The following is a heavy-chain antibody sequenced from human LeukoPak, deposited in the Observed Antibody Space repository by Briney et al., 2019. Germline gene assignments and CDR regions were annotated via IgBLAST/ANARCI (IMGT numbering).Heavy chain of an antibody. CDR1: GAYIYNFY. CDR2: IYTDGTT. D-gene: IGHD3-16*01. CDR3: AKAGGGTFDP. V-gene: IGHV4-4*07. Sequence: SETLSLTCTVSGAYIYNFYWSWIRQPAGKGPEWIGHIYTDGTTKYNPSLRSRVTMSADASKDQFSLKLTSVTGADTAVYYCAKAGGGTFDPWGPGTLVIVSS. J-gene: IGHJ5*02.